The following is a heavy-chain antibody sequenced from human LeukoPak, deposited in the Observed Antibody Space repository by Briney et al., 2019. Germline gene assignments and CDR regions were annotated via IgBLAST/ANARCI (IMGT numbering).Heavy chain of an antibody. CDR1: SGSISSSNYY. Sequence: PSQTLSLTCTVSSGSISSSNYYWSWIRQPAGKGLEWIGRISTIGSTSYNPSLNSRVTISIDTSKNQFSLKLSSVTAADTAVYYCARDGCGGSCFHYYYYYMDVWGKGTTVTISS. J-gene: IGHJ6*03. D-gene: IGHD2-15*01. CDR2: ISTIGST. V-gene: IGHV4-61*02. CDR3: ARDGCGGSCFHYYYYYMDV.